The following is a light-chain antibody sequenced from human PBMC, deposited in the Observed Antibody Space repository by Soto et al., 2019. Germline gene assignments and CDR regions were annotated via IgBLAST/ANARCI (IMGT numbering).Light chain of an antibody. J-gene: IGKJ4*01. CDR1: QSISSY. CDR2: AAS. V-gene: IGKV1-39*01. CDR3: QQSYSTPPT. Sequence: DIQMTQSPSSLSASVGDRVTITCRASQSISSYLNWYQQKPGKAPKLLIYAASSLQSGVPSRFCGSGSGTDFTLTISSLQPEDFATYYCQQSYSTPPTFGGGTKVXIK.